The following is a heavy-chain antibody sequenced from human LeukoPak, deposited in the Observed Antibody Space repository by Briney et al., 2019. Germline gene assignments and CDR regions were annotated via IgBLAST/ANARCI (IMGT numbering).Heavy chain of an antibody. CDR2: IRSSSSYI. D-gene: IGHD3-10*01. J-gene: IGHJ6*03. CDR3: ARDAALWFGELILYYMDV. CDR1: GFTFRSYN. V-gene: IGHV3-21*01. Sequence: GSLRIFFSASGFTFRSYNIKLVRPAPGKGLGVVSSIRSSSSYIYYADSVKGRFTISRDNAKNSLYLQMNSLRAEDTAVYYCARDAALWFGELILYYMDVWGKGTTVTVSS.